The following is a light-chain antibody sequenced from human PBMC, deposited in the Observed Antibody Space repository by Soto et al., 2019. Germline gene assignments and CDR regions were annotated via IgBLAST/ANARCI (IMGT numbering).Light chain of an antibody. V-gene: IGKV3-11*01. J-gene: IGKJ5*01. CDR2: ADS. CDR1: QIISGY. Sequence: EIVLTQSPATLSLSPGERATLSCRASQIISGYLGWYQQRPGQAPRLLIYADSNRATGIPARFSGSGSGTDFTLTISSLEPEDFSVYYCQQRYDWPITFGQGTRLEIK. CDR3: QQRYDWPIT.